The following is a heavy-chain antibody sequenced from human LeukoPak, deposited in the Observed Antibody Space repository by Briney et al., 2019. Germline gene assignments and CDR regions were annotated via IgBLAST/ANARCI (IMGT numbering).Heavy chain of an antibody. V-gene: IGHV3-21*01. CDR1: GFTFNSYT. CDR3: ARGRLAGYSSSSDFDY. J-gene: IGHJ4*02. CDR2: ISSSSSYI. D-gene: IGHD6-13*01. Sequence: GGSLRLSCAASGFTFNSYTMNWVRQAPGKGLEWVSSISSSSSYIYDADSVEGRFTISRDNAKNSLYLQMNSLRAGDTAVYYCARGRLAGYSSSSDFDYWGQGALVTVSS.